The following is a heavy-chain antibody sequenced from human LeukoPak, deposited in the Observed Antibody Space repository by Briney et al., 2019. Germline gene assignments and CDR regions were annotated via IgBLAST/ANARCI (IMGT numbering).Heavy chain of an antibody. J-gene: IGHJ3*02. V-gene: IGHV6-1*01. Sequence: SQTLSLTCAISGDSVSSNSAAWNWIRQSPSRGLEWLGRTYYRSKWFNNYAVSVKSRITINPDTSKNQFSLQLNSVTPGDTAVYYCAREFEQQLAYDAFDIWGQGTMVTVSS. CDR2: TYYRSKWFN. CDR3: AREFEQQLAYDAFDI. CDR1: GDSVSSNSAA. D-gene: IGHD6-13*01.